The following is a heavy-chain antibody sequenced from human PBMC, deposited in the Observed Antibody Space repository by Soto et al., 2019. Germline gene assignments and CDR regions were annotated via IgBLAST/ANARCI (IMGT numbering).Heavy chain of an antibody. J-gene: IGHJ4*02. Sequence: QVHLVQSGAEVKKPGASVKVSCKASGYTFTSYGITWVRQAPGQGLEGMGWISAHNGNTDYAQKVQGRVIVTRDTSTSTAYMELRSLRSDDTAVYYCARGRYGDYWGQGALVTVSS. CDR1: GYTFTSYG. CDR3: ARGRYGDY. D-gene: IGHD1-1*01. V-gene: IGHV1-18*01. CDR2: ISAHNGNT.